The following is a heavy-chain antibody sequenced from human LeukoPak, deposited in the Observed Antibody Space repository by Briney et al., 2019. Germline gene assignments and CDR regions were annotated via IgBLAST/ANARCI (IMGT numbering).Heavy chain of an antibody. Sequence: GGSLRLSCAASGFTFSSYSMNWVRQAPGKGLEWVSGIRHSDGNTYYADSVKGRFTISSDKSKNILFLQMNSLRAEDTALYYCASGSYSTGTMVYWGQGTLVTVSS. CDR2: IRHSDGNT. D-gene: IGHD1-26*01. V-gene: IGHV3-23*01. CDR1: GFTFSSYS. J-gene: IGHJ4*02. CDR3: ASGSYSTGTMVY.